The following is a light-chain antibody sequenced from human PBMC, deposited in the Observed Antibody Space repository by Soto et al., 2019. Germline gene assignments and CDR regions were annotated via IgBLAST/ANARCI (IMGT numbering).Light chain of an antibody. J-gene: IGKJ1*01. Sequence: DIQMTQSPSTLSASVGYRVTITCRASQSISSWLAWYQQKPGKAPKLLIYKASSLESGVPSRFSGSGSGTEFTLTISSLQPDDFATYLCQHCKSYPLTFGQGTKVEIK. CDR1: QSISSW. CDR3: QHCKSYPLT. CDR2: KAS. V-gene: IGKV1-5*03.